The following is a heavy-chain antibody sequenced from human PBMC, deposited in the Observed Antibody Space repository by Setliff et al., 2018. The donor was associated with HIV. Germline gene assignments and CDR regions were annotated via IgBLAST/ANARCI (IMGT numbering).Heavy chain of an antibody. V-gene: IGHV3-30*02. CDR2: IRYDGSNK. Sequence: GESLRLSCAASGFTFSSYGMHWVRQAPGKGLEWVAFIRYDGSNKYYADSVKGRFTISRDNSKNTLYLQMNSLRAEDTAVYYCAKTPEGYSYGPVFDYWGQGTLVTVSS. J-gene: IGHJ4*02. CDR3: AKTPEGYSYGPVFDY. CDR1: GFTFSSYG. D-gene: IGHD5-18*01.